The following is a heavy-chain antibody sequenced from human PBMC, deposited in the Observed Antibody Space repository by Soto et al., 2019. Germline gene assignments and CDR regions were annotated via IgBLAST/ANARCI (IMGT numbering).Heavy chain of an antibody. Sequence: XSVKASCKASGYTFTSYYMHWVRQAPGQGLEWMGIINPSGGSTSYAQKFQGRVTMTRDTSTSTVYMELSSLRSEYTAVYYCAREGGSGSYSSYYYYGMDVWGQGTTVTVS. CDR2: INPSGGST. CDR1: GYTFTSYY. CDR3: AREGGSGSYSSYYYYGMDV. J-gene: IGHJ6*02. V-gene: IGHV1-46*01. D-gene: IGHD3-10*01.